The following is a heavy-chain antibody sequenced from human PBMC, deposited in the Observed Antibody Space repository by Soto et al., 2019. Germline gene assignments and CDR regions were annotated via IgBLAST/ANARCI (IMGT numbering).Heavy chain of an antibody. Sequence: QVQLVQSGAEVKKPGSSVKVSCKASGGTLSNYAITWVRQAPGQGLEWLGGIIPIFDTPNYAQKFQGRVTITADESTSTAYMEVRRLRSEDTAVYYCARITMLRGVTRYYYYYYGMDVWGQGTTVTVSS. V-gene: IGHV1-69*01. CDR1: GGTLSNYA. CDR3: ARITMLRGVTRYYYYYYGMDV. D-gene: IGHD3-10*01. J-gene: IGHJ6*02. CDR2: IIPIFDTP.